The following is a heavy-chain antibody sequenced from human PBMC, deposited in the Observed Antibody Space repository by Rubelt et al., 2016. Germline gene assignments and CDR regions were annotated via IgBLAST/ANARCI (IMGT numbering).Heavy chain of an antibody. CDR3: ARVGEAELLGYFDL. Sequence: EVQLVESGGGLVQPGGSLRLSCAPSGFSVNTNYMSWVRQAPGKGLEWVSVIYSDESTYYADSVTGRFTISRDNSKSTLYLQMTSLRAEDTAVYYCARVGEAELLGYFDLWGQGTRVTVSS. J-gene: IGHJ4*02. CDR2: IYSDEST. CDR1: GFSVNTNY. D-gene: IGHD1-7*01. V-gene: IGHV3-66*01.